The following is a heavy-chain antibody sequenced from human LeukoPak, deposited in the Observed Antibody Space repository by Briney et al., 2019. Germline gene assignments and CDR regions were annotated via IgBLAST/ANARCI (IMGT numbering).Heavy chain of an antibody. J-gene: IGHJ4*02. D-gene: IGHD5-18*01. CDR3: ARRRGYICGPGGDYFDY. CDR2: ISHSGSS. V-gene: IGHV4-38-2*01. CDR1: DNSISSGSY. Sequence: PSETLSLTCAVSDNSISSGSYWGWIRQPPGQGLEWIGSISHSGSSYYTPSLKSRVTITIDSSKNQFSLKLSSVTAADTAVYYCARRRGYICGPGGDYFDYWGQGTLVTVSS.